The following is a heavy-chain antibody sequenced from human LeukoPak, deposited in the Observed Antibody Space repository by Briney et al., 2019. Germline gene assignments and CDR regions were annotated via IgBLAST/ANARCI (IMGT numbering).Heavy chain of an antibody. Sequence: GGSLTLSCAASGFTLSSYWMSWVRQAPGKGLEWVANIKQDGSEKYYVDSVKGRFTISRDNAKNSLYLQMNSRRAEDTAVYYCARRYFYYWGQGTLVSVSS. CDR1: GFTLSSYW. J-gene: IGHJ4*02. CDR3: ARRYFYY. CDR2: IKQDGSEK. V-gene: IGHV3-7*05.